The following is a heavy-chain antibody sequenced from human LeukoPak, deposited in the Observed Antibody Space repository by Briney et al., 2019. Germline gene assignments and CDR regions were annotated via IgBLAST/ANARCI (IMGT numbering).Heavy chain of an antibody. Sequence: ASVKVSCKASGYTFTNYYMHWVRQAPGQGLDWMGIIRPSGGGTGHAQKFQGRVTMTTDTSTNTVYLELNSLRSEDTAIYYCARITSNDGFDIWGQGTMVTVSS. D-gene: IGHD1-20*01. CDR2: IRPSGGGT. CDR3: ARITSNDGFDI. CDR1: GYTFTNYY. V-gene: IGHV1-46*01. J-gene: IGHJ3*02.